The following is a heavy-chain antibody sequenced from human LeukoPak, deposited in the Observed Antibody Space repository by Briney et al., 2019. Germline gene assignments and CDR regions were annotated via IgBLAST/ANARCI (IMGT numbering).Heavy chain of an antibody. CDR3: AHSKTGLLTLYYFDY. V-gene: IGHV2-5*02. D-gene: IGHD2/OR15-2a*01. Sequence: SGPTLVNPTQTLTLTCTFSGFSLSTSGVAVGWIRQPPGKALEWLALIYWDDDKRYSPSLRNRLTITKATSKYQVVLTLTSLDLWTQPHYCAHSKTGLLTLYYFDYWGQGALVTVSS. J-gene: IGHJ4*02. CDR2: IYWDDDK. CDR1: GFSLSTSGVA.